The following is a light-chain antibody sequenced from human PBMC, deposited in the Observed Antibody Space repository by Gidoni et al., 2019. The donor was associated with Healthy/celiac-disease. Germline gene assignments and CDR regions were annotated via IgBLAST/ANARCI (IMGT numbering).Light chain of an antibody. J-gene: IGKJ5*01. Sequence: DIQMTQSPSSLSASVGDRVTITCRASQSISSYLNWYQQKPGKAPKLLIYDASSLQSGVPSRFRGSGSGTDFTLTISSLQPEDFATYYCQQCYSTHSITCGQGTRLEIK. CDR2: DAS. CDR1: QSISSY. V-gene: IGKV1-39*01. CDR3: QQCYSTHSIT.